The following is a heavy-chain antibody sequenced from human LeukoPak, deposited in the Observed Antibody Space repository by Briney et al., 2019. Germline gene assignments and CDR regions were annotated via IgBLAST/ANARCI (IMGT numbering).Heavy chain of an antibody. CDR3: ARGHYELWY. CDR1: GLTFSDYY. CDR2: ISSSSSYT. D-gene: IGHD3-16*01. V-gene: IGHV3-11*06. Sequence: GGSLRLSCAASGLTFSDYYMSWIRQAPGKGLEWVSYISSSSSYTDYADSVKGRFTISRDDDKNSLYLQMNSLRAEDTAVYYCARGHYELWYWGQGTLVTVSS. J-gene: IGHJ1*01.